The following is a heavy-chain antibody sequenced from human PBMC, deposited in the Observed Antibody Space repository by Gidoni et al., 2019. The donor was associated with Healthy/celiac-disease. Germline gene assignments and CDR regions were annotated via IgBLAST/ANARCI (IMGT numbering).Heavy chain of an antibody. CDR2: ISGSGGST. Sequence: EVQLLESGGGLVQPGGSLRLYCAASGFTFTSYAMSWVRQAPGKGLEWVAAISGSGGSTYYADSVKGRFTISRDNSKNTLYLQMNSLRAEDTAVYYCAKTTPGYGGTYYFDYWGQGTLVTVSS. CDR1: GFTFTSYA. J-gene: IGHJ4*02. D-gene: IGHD2-15*01. CDR3: AKTTPGYGGTYYFDY. V-gene: IGHV3-23*01.